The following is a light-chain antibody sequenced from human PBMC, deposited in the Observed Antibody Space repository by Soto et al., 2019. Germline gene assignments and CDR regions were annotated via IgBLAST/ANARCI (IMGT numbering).Light chain of an antibody. CDR1: SSDVGSYNL. J-gene: IGLJ2*01. CDR3: CSYAGSSTFL. CDR2: EGS. Sequence: QSALTQPDSVSGSPGQSITISCTGTSSDVGSYNLVSWYQQHPGKAPKLMIYEGSKRPSGVSNRFSGSKSGNTASLTISGLQAEDEADYYCCSYAGSSTFLFGGGTKLTVL. V-gene: IGLV2-23*01.